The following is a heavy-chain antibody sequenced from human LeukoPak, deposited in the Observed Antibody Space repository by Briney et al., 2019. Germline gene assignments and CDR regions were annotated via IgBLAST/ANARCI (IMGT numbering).Heavy chain of an antibody. D-gene: IGHD6-19*01. CDR3: ARENSGEHNIAVAGTNGMDV. Sequence: ASVKVSCKASGGTFSSYAISWVRQAPGQGLEWMGGIIPIFGTANYAQKFQGRVTITADESTSTAYMEPSSLRSEDTAVYYCARENSGEHNIAVAGTNGMDVWGQGTTVTVSS. CDR2: IIPIFGTA. J-gene: IGHJ6*02. CDR1: GGTFSSYA. V-gene: IGHV1-69*13.